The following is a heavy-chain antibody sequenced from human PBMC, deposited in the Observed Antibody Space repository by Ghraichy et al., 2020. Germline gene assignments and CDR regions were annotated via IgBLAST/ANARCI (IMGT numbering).Heavy chain of an antibody. V-gene: IGHV3-49*04. CDR3: TRGVRLRTVEVVYYFDY. D-gene: IGHD4-23*01. CDR1: GFTFGDYA. J-gene: IGHJ4*02. Sequence: GGSLRLSCTASGFTFGDYAMSWVRQAPGKGLEWVGFVRSKAYTGTTDYAASVKGRFTVSRDDSKSIAYLQMDSLKTEDTAVYYCTRGVRLRTVEVVYYFDYWGQGTLVTVSS. CDR2: VRSKAYTGTT.